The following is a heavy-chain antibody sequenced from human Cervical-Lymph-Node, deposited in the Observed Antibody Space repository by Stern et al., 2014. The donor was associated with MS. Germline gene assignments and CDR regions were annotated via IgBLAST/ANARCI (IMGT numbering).Heavy chain of an antibody. CDR1: GGSISGYY. CDR3: AREARHLAAAEWEGAFDI. V-gene: IGHV4-4*07. D-gene: IGHD6-13*01. J-gene: IGHJ3*02. CDR2: IYTSWST. Sequence: QVQLQESGPGLVKASETLSLTCTVSGGSISGYYCTWIRQPAGQGLEWIGRIYTSWSTNSTPSLKSRSTMSVDTSKNQFSLKLSSVTAADTAVYYCAREARHLAAAEWEGAFDIWGQGTMVAVSS.